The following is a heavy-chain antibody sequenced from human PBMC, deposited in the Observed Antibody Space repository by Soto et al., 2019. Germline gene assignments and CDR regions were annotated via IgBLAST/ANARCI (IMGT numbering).Heavy chain of an antibody. D-gene: IGHD6-13*01. CDR2: ISSGSSTI. J-gene: IGHJ4*02. Sequence: GGSLRLSCAVSGFTFGWFAINWVRQAPGKGLEWVSYISSGSSTIYYADSVKGRFTISRDNAQNSLYLQMNRLRDEDTAVYYCVRISSSPFDYWGQGVLVTVSS. CDR3: VRISSSPFDY. V-gene: IGHV3-48*02. CDR1: GFTFGWFA.